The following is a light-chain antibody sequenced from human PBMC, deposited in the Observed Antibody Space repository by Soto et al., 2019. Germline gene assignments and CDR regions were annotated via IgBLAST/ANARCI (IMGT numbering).Light chain of an antibody. CDR1: QSVSNNY. V-gene: IGKV3-20*01. CDR3: QQYGSSPRYT. J-gene: IGKJ2*01. CDR2: DAS. Sequence: EIVLTQSPGTLSLSPGERATLSCRASQSVSNNYLAWYQQKPDQTPRLLIYDASSRATGIPDRFSGSGSGTDFTLIISRLEPEDFAVYYCQQYGSSPRYTFGHGTKLEMK.